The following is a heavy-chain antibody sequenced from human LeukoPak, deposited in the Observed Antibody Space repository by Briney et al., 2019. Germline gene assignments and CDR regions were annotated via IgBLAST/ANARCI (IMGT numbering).Heavy chain of an antibody. V-gene: IGHV4-59*08. Sequence: SETLSLTCTVSGGSISSYYWSWIRQPPGKGLEWIGYIYYSGSTNYNPSLKSRVTISVDTSKNHFSLKLTSVTAADTAVYYCARGANNWFDPWGQGTLVTVSS. CDR3: ARGANNWFDP. CDR2: IYYSGST. J-gene: IGHJ5*02. CDR1: GGSISSYY.